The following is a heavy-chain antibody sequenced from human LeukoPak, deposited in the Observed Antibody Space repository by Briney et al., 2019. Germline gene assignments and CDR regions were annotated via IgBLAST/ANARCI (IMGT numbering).Heavy chain of an antibody. D-gene: IGHD2/OR15-2a*01. CDR3: ARDFGGIIVASSY. V-gene: IGHV3-30*04. J-gene: IGHJ4*02. CDR1: GFSFSTST. Sequence: GGSLRLSCAASGFSFSTSTMHWVRQAPGKGLEWVALISYDGSTKFYGDSVKGRFTISRDNSKNTLSLQMNSLRPEDTAVYYSARDFGGIIVASSYWGQGTLVTVSS. CDR2: ISYDGSTK.